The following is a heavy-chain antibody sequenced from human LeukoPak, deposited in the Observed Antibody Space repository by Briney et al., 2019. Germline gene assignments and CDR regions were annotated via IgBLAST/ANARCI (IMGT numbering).Heavy chain of an antibody. CDR1: GFTFSSYA. CDR2: ISGSGGTT. Sequence: GGSLRLSCAASGFTFSSYATSWVRHAPGKGLEWVSGISGSGGTTYYADSVKGRFTISRDNSKNSLYLQMNSLRAEDTAVYYCARDLLHIVGATAGGDYWGQGTLVTVSS. V-gene: IGHV3-23*01. J-gene: IGHJ4*02. CDR3: ARDLLHIVGATAGGDY. D-gene: IGHD1-26*01.